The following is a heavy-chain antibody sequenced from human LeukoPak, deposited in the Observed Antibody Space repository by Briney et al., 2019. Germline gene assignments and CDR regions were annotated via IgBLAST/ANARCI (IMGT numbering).Heavy chain of an antibody. D-gene: IGHD1-26*01. V-gene: IGHV1-69*13. J-gene: IGHJ4*02. Sequence: ASVKVSCKASGGTLSSYAISWVRQAPGQGLEWMGGIIPIFGTANYAQKFQGRVTITADESTSTAYMELSSLRSEDTAVYYCAADVRGSYPNFYWGQGTLVTVSS. CDR1: GGTLSSYA. CDR2: IIPIFGTA. CDR3: AADVRGSYPNFY.